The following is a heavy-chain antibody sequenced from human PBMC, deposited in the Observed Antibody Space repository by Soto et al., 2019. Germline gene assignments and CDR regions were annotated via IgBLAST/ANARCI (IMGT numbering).Heavy chain of an antibody. V-gene: IGHV3-49*04. CDR2: IRSKRYGGTA. Sequence: EVQLVESGGDLVKPGRSLRVSCTASGFNFGEHAISWVRQAPGKGLEWVGHIRSKRYGGTAEYAASVKGRFTISRDDSKSIAYLQMDSLQTEDTGVYYCTRLPPDPRPAFDCWGEGTLVTVSS. CDR1: GFNFGEHA. CDR3: TRLPPDPRPAFDC. D-gene: IGHD2-2*01. J-gene: IGHJ4*02.